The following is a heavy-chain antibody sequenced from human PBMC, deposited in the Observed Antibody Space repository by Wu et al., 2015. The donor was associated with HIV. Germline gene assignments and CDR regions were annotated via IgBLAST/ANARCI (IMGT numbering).Heavy chain of an antibody. J-gene: IGHJ6*03. CDR2: INPSGGST. V-gene: IGHV1-46*03. CDR1: GYTFTSYY. D-gene: IGHD2-2*03. CDR3: ARDPMSGYCSSTSCYYSGR. Sequence: QVQLVQSGAEVKKPGASVKVSCKASGYTFTSYYMHWVRQAPGQGLEWMGIINPSGGSTSYAQKFQGRVTMTRDTSTSTVYMELSSLRSEDTAVYYCARDPMSGYCSSTSCYYSGRLGQRDHGSPSP.